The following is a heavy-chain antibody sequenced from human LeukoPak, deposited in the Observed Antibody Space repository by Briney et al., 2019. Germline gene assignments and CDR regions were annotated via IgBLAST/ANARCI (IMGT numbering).Heavy chain of an antibody. CDR2: IQHDGSGQ. J-gene: IGHJ3*02. CDR1: GFMFSSYG. D-gene: IGHD5-18*01. CDR3: AKFDTVMVNHDACDI. Sequence: PGGSLRLSCTASGFMFSSYGMHWVRQAPGKGLDWMAYIQHDGSGQFYADSVKGRFTISRDNSKNTVYLQMNSLRVEDTALYYCAKFDTVMVNHDACDIWGLGTMVTVSS. V-gene: IGHV3-30*02.